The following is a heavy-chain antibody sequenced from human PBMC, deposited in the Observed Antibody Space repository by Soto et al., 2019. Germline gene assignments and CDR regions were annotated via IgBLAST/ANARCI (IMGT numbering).Heavy chain of an antibody. CDR2: ISHTDRLT. Sequence: EVQLAESGGDLVQPGGALRLSCVGSGFPFSYYEMNWVRQAPGKGLERVAFISHTDRLTHYPDSVKGRFTISRDNAQNSLYLEMTSLRVEDTGVYYCARDTGRASADLWGQGTLVTVSS. J-gene: IGHJ5*02. CDR1: GFPFSYYE. D-gene: IGHD6-13*01. V-gene: IGHV3-48*03. CDR3: ARDTGRASADL.